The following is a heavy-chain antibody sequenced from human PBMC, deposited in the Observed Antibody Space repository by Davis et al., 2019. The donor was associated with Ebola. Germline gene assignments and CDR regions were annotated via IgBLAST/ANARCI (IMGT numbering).Heavy chain of an antibody. V-gene: IGHV3-48*03. CDR1: GFTFSSYE. J-gene: IGHJ6*02. Sequence: GGSLRLSCAASGFTFSSYEMNWVRQAPGKGLEWVSYISSSGSTIYYADSVKGRFTISRDNANSSLYLEMNSLRAEDTAIYYCARDTQYYGMDVWGQGTAVTVSS. CDR3: ARDTQYYGMDV. D-gene: IGHD3-16*01. CDR2: ISSSGSTI.